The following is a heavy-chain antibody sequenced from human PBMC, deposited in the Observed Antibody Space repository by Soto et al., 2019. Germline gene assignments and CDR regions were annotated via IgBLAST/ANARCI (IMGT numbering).Heavy chain of an antibody. CDR2: ISAGGST. J-gene: IGHJ4*02. Sequence: GGSLRLSCTASGFTFSDYAMSWVRQPPGKGLEWVSVISAGGSTYYADSVKGRFTVSRANSKNTLYLQMNSLRAEDTAVYYCANVPIWCSSTSCYTEGFDYWGQGTLVTVSS. D-gene: IGHD2-2*02. CDR1: GFTFSDYA. V-gene: IGHV3-23*01. CDR3: ANVPIWCSSTSCYTEGFDY.